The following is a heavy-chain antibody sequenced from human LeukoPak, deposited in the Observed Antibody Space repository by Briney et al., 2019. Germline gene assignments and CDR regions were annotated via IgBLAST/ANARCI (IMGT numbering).Heavy chain of an antibody. D-gene: IGHD3-16*02. CDR2: ISGSGGST. CDR1: GFTFSSYG. J-gene: IGHJ6*04. Sequence: GGSLRLSCAASGFTFSSYGMSWVRQAPGKGLEWVSAISGSGGSTYYADSVKGRFTISRDNSKNTLYLQMNSLRAEDTAVYYCAKRQGPYDYVWGSYRYIWGSEAGVDVWGKGTTVTISS. V-gene: IGHV3-23*01. CDR3: AKRQGPYDYVWGSYRYIWGSEAGVDV.